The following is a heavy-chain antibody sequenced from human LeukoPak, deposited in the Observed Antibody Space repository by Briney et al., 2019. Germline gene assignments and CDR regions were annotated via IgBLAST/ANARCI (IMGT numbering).Heavy chain of an antibody. CDR2: MNPNSGNT. V-gene: IGHV1-8*01. CDR3: ARGLYSSGYFDAFDI. Sequence: ASVKVSCKASGYTFTSYDINWVRQAPGQGLEWMGWMNPNSGNTGYAQKFQGRVTMTRNTSISTAYMELSSLRSEDTAVYYCARGLYSSGYFDAFDIWGQGTMVTVSS. CDR1: GYTFTSYD. J-gene: IGHJ3*02. D-gene: IGHD3-22*01.